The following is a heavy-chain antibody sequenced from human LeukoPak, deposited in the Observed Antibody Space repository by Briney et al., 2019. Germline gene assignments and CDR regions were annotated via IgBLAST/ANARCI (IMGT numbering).Heavy chain of an antibody. Sequence: GGSLRLSCAASGFTFSSYAMSWVRQAPGKGLEWVSAISGSGGSTYYADSVKGRFTISRDNSKNTLYLQMNSLRAEDTAVYYCAKIPGTYYDFWSGYYRDDAGYFDYWGQGTLVTVSS. CDR2: ISGSGGST. D-gene: IGHD3-3*01. J-gene: IGHJ4*02. V-gene: IGHV3-23*01. CDR3: AKIPGTYYDFWSGYYRDDAGYFDY. CDR1: GFTFSSYA.